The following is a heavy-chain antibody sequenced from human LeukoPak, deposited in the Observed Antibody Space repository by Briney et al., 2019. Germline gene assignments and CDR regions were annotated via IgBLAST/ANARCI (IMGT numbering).Heavy chain of an antibody. V-gene: IGHV4-59*01. CDR1: GGAISPYY. CDR3: ARGRWRIDY. J-gene: IGHJ4*02. Sequence: SETLSLTCTVSGGAISPYYWTWIRQPPGKGLEWIGYIYYSGSTNYNPSLKSRVTLSVDTSKNQFSLKLTSVTAADTAVYYCARGRWRIDYWGQGTLVTVSS. CDR2: IYYSGST. D-gene: IGHD4-23*01.